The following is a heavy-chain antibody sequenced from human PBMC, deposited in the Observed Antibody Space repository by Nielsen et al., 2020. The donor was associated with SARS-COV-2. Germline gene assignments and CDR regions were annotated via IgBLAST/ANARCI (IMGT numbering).Heavy chain of an antibody. J-gene: IGHJ4*02. CDR2: ISGSGGST. D-gene: IGHD3-10*01. Sequence: GESLKISCAASGFTFSSYGMHWVRQAPGKGLEWVSAISGSGGSTYYADSVKGRFTISRDNSKNTLYLQMNSLRAEDTAVYYCAKSGMDGSGDDYWGQGTLVTVSS. CDR3: AKSGMDGSGDDY. V-gene: IGHV3-23*01. CDR1: GFTFSSYG.